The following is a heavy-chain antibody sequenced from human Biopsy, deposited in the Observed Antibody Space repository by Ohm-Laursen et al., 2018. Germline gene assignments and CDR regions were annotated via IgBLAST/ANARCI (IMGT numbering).Heavy chain of an antibody. CDR1: GFSFRNYA. J-gene: IGHJ4*02. V-gene: IGHV3-23*01. Sequence: SLRLSFAASGFSFRNYAMSWVRQAPGKGLEWLSESSGSGDAKYYADSVEGRFTISKDISKNTLYLQMNSLSVDDTAIYYCAKNQAHNEGVTDHFDSWGQGTLVTVSS. D-gene: IGHD3-10*01. CDR3: AKNQAHNEGVTDHFDS. CDR2: SSGSGDAK.